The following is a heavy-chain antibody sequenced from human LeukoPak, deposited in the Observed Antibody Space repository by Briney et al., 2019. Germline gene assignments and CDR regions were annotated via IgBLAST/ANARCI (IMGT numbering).Heavy chain of an antibody. CDR2: IYTSWST. CDR1: GGSISSGSYY. Sequence: SETLSLTCTVSGGSISSGSYYWGWIRQPGGKGLEWIGRIYTSWSTNYNPSLKSRVTISVDTSKNQFSLKLSSVTAADTAVYYCARDPSSDSSGYYSFDYWGQGTLVTVSS. V-gene: IGHV4-61*02. D-gene: IGHD3-22*01. CDR3: ARDPSSDSSGYYSFDY. J-gene: IGHJ4*02.